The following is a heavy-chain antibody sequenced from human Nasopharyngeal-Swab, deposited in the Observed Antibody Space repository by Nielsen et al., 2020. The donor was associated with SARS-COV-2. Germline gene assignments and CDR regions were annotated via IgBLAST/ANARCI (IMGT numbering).Heavy chain of an antibody. J-gene: IGHJ6*02. Sequence: SVKVSCKASGGTFSSYAISWVRQAPGQGLEWMGGIIPIFGTANYAQKFQGRVTITADESTSTAYMGLSSLRSEDTAVYYCARRPYSSSSGDYYHGMDVWGQGTTVTVSS. V-gene: IGHV1-69*13. CDR1: GGTFSSYA. CDR2: IIPIFGTA. CDR3: ARRPYSSSSGDYYHGMDV. D-gene: IGHD6-6*01.